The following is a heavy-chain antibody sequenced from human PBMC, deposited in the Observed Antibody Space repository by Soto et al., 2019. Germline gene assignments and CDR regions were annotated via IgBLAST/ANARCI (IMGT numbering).Heavy chain of an antibody. D-gene: IGHD2-15*01. CDR1: GYSFSNSW. CDR3: ARPVGALCSGASCYCEKPLYMDV. J-gene: IGHJ6*02. V-gene: IGHV5-51*01. Sequence: LKISCRGSGYSFSNSWIGWVRQMPGKGLELMGILYPGDSNIRYSPSFQGQVTISADKSIGTAYLQWSSLKASDTAMYYCARPVGALCSGASCYCEKPLYMDVWGHGTTVTASS. CDR2: LYPGDSNI.